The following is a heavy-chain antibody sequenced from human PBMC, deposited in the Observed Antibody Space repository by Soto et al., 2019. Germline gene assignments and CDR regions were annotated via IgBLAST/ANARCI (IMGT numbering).Heavy chain of an antibody. Sequence: VASVKVSCKASGGTFSSYTISWVRQAPGQGLEWMGRIIPILGIANYAQKFQGRVTITADKSTSTAYMELRSLRSDDTAVYYCASEVNWFDPWGQGTLVTVSS. V-gene: IGHV1-69*02. J-gene: IGHJ5*02. CDR3: ASEVNWFDP. CDR2: IIPILGIA. CDR1: GGTFSSYT.